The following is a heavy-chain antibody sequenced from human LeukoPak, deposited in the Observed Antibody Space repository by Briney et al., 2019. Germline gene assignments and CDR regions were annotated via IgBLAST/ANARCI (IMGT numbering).Heavy chain of an antibody. V-gene: IGHV4-4*09. CDR1: GGSISSYY. Sequence: NSSETLSLTCTVSGGSISSYYWSWIRQPPGKGLEWIGYIYTSGSTNYNPSLKSRVTISVDTSKNQFSLKLSSVTAADTAVYYCARIQLWAKASRGYAFDIWGQGTMVTVSS. CDR2: IYTSGST. CDR3: ARIQLWAKASRGYAFDI. J-gene: IGHJ3*02. D-gene: IGHD5-18*01.